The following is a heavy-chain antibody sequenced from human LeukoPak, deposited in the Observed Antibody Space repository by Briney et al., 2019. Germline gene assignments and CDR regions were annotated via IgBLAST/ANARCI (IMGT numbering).Heavy chain of an antibody. V-gene: IGHV3-53*01. CDR1: GFTVSSNY. CDR3: ARVPRDSSGYYGDAFDI. CDR2: IYSGGST. Sequence: GGSLRLSCAASGFTVSSNYMSWVRQAPGKGLEWVSVIYSGGSTYYADSVKGRFTISGDNSKNTLYLQMNSLRAEDTAVYYCARVPRDSSGYYGDAFDIWGQGTMVTVSS. J-gene: IGHJ3*02. D-gene: IGHD3-22*01.